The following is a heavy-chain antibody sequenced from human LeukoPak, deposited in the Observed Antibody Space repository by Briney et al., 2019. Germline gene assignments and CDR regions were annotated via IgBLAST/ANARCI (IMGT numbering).Heavy chain of an antibody. CDR3: ARDVDTAMDLYGMDV. CDR1: GYTFTSYY. Sequence: ASVKVSCKASGYTFTSYYMHWVRQAPGQGLEWMGIINPSGGSTSYAQKFQGRVTMTRDTSTGTVYMELSSLRSEDTAVYYCARDVDTAMDLYGMDVWGQGTTVTVSS. CDR2: INPSGGST. D-gene: IGHD5-18*01. V-gene: IGHV1-46*01. J-gene: IGHJ6*02.